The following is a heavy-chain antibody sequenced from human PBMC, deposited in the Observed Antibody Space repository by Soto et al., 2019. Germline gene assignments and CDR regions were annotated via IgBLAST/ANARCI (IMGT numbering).Heavy chain of an antibody. Sequence: PGESLQISCKGSGYSFTSYWISCVRQMPGKGLEWMGRIDPSDSYTNYSPSFQGHVTISADKSISTAYLQWSSLKASDTAMYYCARIITMVRGVTSVYYYSYGMEVWGEGTKVTVSS. V-gene: IGHV5-10-1*01. CDR2: IDPSDSYT. J-gene: IGHJ6*02. CDR1: GYSFTSYW. D-gene: IGHD3-10*01. CDR3: ARIITMVRGVTSVYYYSYGMEV.